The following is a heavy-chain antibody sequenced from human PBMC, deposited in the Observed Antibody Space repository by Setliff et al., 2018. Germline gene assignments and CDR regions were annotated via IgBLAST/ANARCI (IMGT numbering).Heavy chain of an antibody. J-gene: IGHJ4*02. CDR2: IRYDGSYK. CDR1: GFSFSHYA. D-gene: IGHD6-6*01. CDR3: ATNPRYTNSQLDY. Sequence: PGGSLRLSCAASGFSFSHYAMHWVRQAPGKGLEWVAVIRYDGSYKWYADSVKGRFTISRDNSKNSLSLQMNSLRAEDTSVYYCATNPRYTNSQLDYWGPGTLVTVSS. V-gene: IGHV3-33*03.